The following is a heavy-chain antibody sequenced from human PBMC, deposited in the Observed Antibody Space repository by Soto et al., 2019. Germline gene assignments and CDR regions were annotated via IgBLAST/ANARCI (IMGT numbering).Heavy chain of an antibody. D-gene: IGHD3-10*01. J-gene: IGHJ3*01. V-gene: IGHV4-59*01. Sequence: SETLSLTCTVSGGSISSYYWSWIRQPPGKGLEWIGYIYYSGSTNYNPSLKSRVTISVDTSKNQFSLKLSSVTAADTAVYYCARRYGSAFDFWGQGTMVNVSS. CDR2: IYYSGST. CDR3: ARRYGSAFDF. CDR1: GGSISSYY.